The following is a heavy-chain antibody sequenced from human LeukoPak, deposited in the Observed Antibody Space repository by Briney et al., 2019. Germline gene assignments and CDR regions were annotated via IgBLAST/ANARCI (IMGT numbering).Heavy chain of an antibody. CDR2: ISGSGGST. D-gene: IGHD3-22*01. V-gene: IGHV3-23*01. CDR3: AKDYVVRITMIVGSYDY. CDR1: GFTLSSYW. Sequence: GGSLRLSCVASGFTLSSYWMSWVRQAPGKGLEWVSAISGSGGSTYYADSVKGRFTISRDNSKNTLYLQMNSLRAEDTAVYYCAKDYVVRITMIVGSYDYWGQGTLVTVSS. J-gene: IGHJ4*02.